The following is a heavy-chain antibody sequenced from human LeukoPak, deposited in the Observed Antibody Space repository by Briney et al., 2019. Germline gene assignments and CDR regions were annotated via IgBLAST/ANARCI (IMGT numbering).Heavy chain of an antibody. J-gene: IGHJ4*02. D-gene: IGHD4-11*01. CDR1: GYTFTGYY. CDR2: INPNSGGT. CDR3: ARDLKGLPGFDY. Sequence: ASVKVSCKASGYTFTGYYMHWVRQAPGQGLEWMGWINPNSGGTNYAQKFQGRVTMTRDTSTSTAYMELSRLRSDDTAVYYCARDLKGLPGFDYWGQGTLVTVSS. V-gene: IGHV1-2*02.